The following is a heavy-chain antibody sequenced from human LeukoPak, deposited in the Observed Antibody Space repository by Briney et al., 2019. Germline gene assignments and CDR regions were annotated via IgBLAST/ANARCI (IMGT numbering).Heavy chain of an antibody. CDR2: IYTSGST. CDR3: ARVQYNWNDGNYYYYYMDV. V-gene: IGHV4-4*07. CDR1: GGSISSYY. D-gene: IGHD1-1*01. J-gene: IGHJ6*03. Sequence: PSETLSLTCTVSGGSISSYYWSWIRQPAGKGLEWIGRIYTSGSTNYNPSPKSRVTMSVDTSKNQFSLKLSSVTAADTAVYYCARVQYNWNDGNYYYYYMDVWGKGTTVTVSS.